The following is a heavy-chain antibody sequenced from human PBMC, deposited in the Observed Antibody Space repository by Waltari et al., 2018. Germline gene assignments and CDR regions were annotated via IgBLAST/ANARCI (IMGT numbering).Heavy chain of an antibody. V-gene: IGHV1-46*01. CDR1: GNTLTNQF. CDR3: ARDLPTGFGSSAY. D-gene: IGHD6-6*01. CDR2: INLDGGGT. Sequence: QVQLVQSGAEVKKPGASVKLSCKSSGNTLTNQFMHWLRQAPGQGLEWMGIINLDGGGTDYAAKFQGRLTLTRDTSTSPVYMELSSLRFEDTAVYYCARDLPTGFGSSAYWGQGTLVTVSS. J-gene: IGHJ4*02.